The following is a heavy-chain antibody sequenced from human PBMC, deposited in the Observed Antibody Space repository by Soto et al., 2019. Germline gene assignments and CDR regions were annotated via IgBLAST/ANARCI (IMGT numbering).Heavy chain of an antibody. J-gene: IGHJ4*02. CDR2: ITTSGGTI. D-gene: IGHD3-10*01. CDR1: GFTFSNYE. V-gene: IGHV3-48*03. Sequence: EVQLVEAGGGVVQPGGSLRLSSEASGFTFSNYEMNWVRQAPGKGLEWISYITTSGGTIYYADSVKGRFTISRDNAKSSLYLQMNSLRAEDTAVYYCVRAYGFGELYWGQGTLVTVSS. CDR3: VRAYGFGELY.